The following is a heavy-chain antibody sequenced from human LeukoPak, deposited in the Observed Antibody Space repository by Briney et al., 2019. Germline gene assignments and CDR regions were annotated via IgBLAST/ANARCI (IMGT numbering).Heavy chain of an antibody. D-gene: IGHD5-12*01. J-gene: IGHJ6*02. CDR2: IYPGDSDT. CDR3: ARRELYSGYDAYYGLDV. V-gene: IGHV5-51*01. CDR1: GYNFTFYW. Sequence: RGESLKISCVASGYNFTFYWIGWVRQMPGKGLEWMGIIYPGDSDTRYSPSFQGQVTISADKSINTAYLQWSSLKASDTAIYYCARRELYSGYDAYYGLDVWGQGTTVIVSS.